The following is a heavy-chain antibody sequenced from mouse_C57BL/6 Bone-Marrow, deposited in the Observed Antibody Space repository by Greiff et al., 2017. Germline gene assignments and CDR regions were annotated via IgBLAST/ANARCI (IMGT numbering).Heavy chain of an antibody. V-gene: IGHV15-2*01. CDR1: DSEVFPIAY. CDR3: ARPYYYGSSYVGYFDV. CDR2: ILPSIGRT. D-gene: IGHD1-1*01. J-gene: IGHJ1*03. Sequence: QVQLKESGSELRSPGSSVKLSCKDFDSEVFPIAYMSWVRQKPGHGFEWIGGILPSIGRTIYGEKFEDKATLDADTLSNTAYLELNSLTSEDSAIYYWARPYYYGSSYVGYFDVWGTGTTVTVSS.